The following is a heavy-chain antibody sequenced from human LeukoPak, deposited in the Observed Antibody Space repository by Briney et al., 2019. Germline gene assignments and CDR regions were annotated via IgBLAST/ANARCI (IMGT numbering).Heavy chain of an antibody. D-gene: IGHD5-18*01. V-gene: IGHV3-48*01. Sequence: GGSLRLSCAASDSMSRRFKMNWVRQAPGKGLEWVSYISDDSSTIHYADSVKGRFTISRDNTENSLYLQMNSLRAEDTAVYYCARGGYNYGSVFDYWGQGTLVTVSS. CDR1: DSMSRRFK. CDR2: ISDDSSTI. J-gene: IGHJ4*02. CDR3: ARGGYNYGSVFDY.